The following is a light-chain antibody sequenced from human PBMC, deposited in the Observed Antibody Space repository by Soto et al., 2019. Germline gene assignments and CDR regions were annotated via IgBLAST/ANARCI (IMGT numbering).Light chain of an antibody. J-gene: IGKJ2*01. CDR1: QTIHNY. Sequence: DIQLTQSPSSLSGSVGDRVTITCRASQTIHNYLNWYQQIPGKAPKLLIYAASNLRGGVPSRFSGGGSGTDFTLTISSLQPEDFATYYCQESFSPLYTVGQGTKVDTK. V-gene: IGKV1-39*01. CDR2: AAS. CDR3: QESFSPLYT.